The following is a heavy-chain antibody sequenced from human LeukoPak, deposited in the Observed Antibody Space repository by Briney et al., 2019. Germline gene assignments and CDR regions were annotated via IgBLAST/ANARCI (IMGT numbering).Heavy chain of an antibody. Sequence: GGSLRLSCAASGFTFSSYEMNWVRQAPGKGLEWVSYISSSGSTIYYADSVKGRFTISRDNAKNSLYLQMNSLRAEDTAVYYCARLGYYDSTLFDYWGQGTLVTVSS. D-gene: IGHD3-22*01. V-gene: IGHV3-48*03. CDR3: ARLGYYDSTLFDY. CDR2: ISSSGSTI. J-gene: IGHJ4*02. CDR1: GFTFSSYE.